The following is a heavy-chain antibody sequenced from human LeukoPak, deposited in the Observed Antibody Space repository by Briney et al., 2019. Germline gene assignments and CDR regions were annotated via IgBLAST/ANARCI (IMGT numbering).Heavy chain of an antibody. V-gene: IGHV3-7*01. D-gene: IGHD1-7*01. Sequence: PGGSLRLSCAASGFIFSNYWMSWVRQAPGKGLEWVDNIKQDGSEKYYVDSVKGRFTISRDNAKNSLYLQMNSLRAEDTAIYYCAREDDWNYEDYWGQGTLVTVSS. CDR2: IKQDGSEK. CDR1: GFIFSNYW. J-gene: IGHJ4*02. CDR3: AREDDWNYEDY.